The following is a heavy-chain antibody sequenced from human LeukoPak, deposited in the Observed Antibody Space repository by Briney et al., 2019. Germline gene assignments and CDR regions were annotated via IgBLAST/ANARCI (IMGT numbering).Heavy chain of an antibody. V-gene: IGHV4-59*12. CDR1: GGSISSFY. D-gene: IGHD4-23*01. Sequence: SETLSLTCTVSGGSISSFYWSWIRQSPGKGLEWIGYIYYSGSTNYNPSLKSRVTISVDTSKNQFSLNLSSVTAADTAVYYCARDNYGGSPFRYMDVWGKGTTVTVSS. CDR2: IYYSGST. CDR3: ARDNYGGSPFRYMDV. J-gene: IGHJ6*03.